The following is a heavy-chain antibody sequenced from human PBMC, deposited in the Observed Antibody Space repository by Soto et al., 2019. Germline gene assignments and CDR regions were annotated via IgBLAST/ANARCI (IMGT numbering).Heavy chain of an antibody. CDR3: ARDSGYSSESSVNHYLDY. J-gene: IGHJ4*01. Sequence: PGGSLRLSCAASGFNFGIYWMSWVRQAPGKGLEWVATIKGDASEKKYVGSVKGRFTTSRDNAKTSLFLQMDSLRAEDTAVYYCARDSGYSSESSVNHYLDYWGHGTLVTVSS. D-gene: IGHD3-10*01. CDR1: GFNFGIYW. V-gene: IGHV3-7*01. CDR2: IKGDASEK.